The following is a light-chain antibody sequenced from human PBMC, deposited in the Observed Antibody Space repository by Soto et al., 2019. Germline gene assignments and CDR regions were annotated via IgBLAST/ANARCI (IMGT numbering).Light chain of an antibody. Sequence: QLVLTQPPSASATPGQRVTISCSGSISNIGGNTVNWYQQVPGTAPKLLIYRDDQRPSGVPDRFSGSKSATSASLAISGLQSEDESDYYCAAWDDGLNGWVFGGGTKLTVL. J-gene: IGLJ3*02. V-gene: IGLV1-44*01. CDR1: ISNIGGNT. CDR3: AAWDDGLNGWV. CDR2: RDD.